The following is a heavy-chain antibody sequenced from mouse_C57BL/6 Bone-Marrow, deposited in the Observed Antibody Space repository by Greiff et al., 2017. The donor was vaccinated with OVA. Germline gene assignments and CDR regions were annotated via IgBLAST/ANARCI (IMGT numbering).Heavy chain of an antibody. CDR2: INPNNGGT. V-gene: IGHV1-18*01. Sequence: EVQLQQSGPELVKPGASVKIPCKASGYTFTDYNMDWVKQSHGKSLEWIGDINPNNGGTIYNQKFKGKATLTVDKSSSTAYMELRSLTSEDTAVYYCARSLPTSPYWYFDVWGTGTTVTVSS. CDR1: GYTFTDYN. D-gene: IGHD2-10*01. J-gene: IGHJ1*03. CDR3: ARSLPTSPYWYFDV.